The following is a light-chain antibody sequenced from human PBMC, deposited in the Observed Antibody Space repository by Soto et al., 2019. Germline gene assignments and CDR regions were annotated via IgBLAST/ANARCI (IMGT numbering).Light chain of an antibody. CDR1: QSVSVN. J-gene: IGKJ1*01. CDR2: GAS. V-gene: IGKV3-15*01. CDR3: QQYHDWPRT. Sequence: EVVMTHSQAALSVSPCERATLSCRASQSVSVNLAWYQQRPGQAPRLLIYGASTRATGIPARFSGSESRTEFTLTISSVRSEDCAVYYCQQYHDWPRTFGQGTKVDI.